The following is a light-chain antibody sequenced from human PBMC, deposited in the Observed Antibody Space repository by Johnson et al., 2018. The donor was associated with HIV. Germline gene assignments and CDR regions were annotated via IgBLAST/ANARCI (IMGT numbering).Light chain of an antibody. CDR2: DTN. V-gene: IGLV1-51*01. CDR3: GTWDSSLRSGF. CDR1: SSNIGNNY. J-gene: IGLJ1*01. Sequence: QFVLTQPPSMSAAPGEKVTISCSGSSSNIGNNYVSWYQQVPGAAPKLLIYDTNRRPSGIPDRFSGSTSGSFATLGITGLQTGDEADYYCGTWDSSLRSGFFGTGTKVTVL.